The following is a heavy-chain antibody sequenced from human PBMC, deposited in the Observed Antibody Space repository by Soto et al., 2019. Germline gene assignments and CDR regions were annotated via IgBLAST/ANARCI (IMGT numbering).Heavy chain of an antibody. CDR1: GYSFTTYW. J-gene: IGHJ6*02. V-gene: IGHV5-10-1*01. CDR2: IDPSDSYT. CDR3: ARRDVFREYYGMDV. D-gene: IGHD3-10*01. Sequence: GESLKISCKSYGYSFTTYWIAWVRQMPGKGLEWIGRIDPSDSYTNYSPSFQGHVTISADQSISTAYLQWSSLKASDTAMYYCARRDVFREYYGMDVWGRGTTVTFSS.